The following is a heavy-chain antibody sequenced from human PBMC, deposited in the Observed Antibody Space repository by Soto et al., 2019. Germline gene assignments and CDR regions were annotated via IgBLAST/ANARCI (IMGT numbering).Heavy chain of an antibody. Sequence: QVQLQQWGAGLLKPSETLSLTCAVYGGSFSGYYWSWIRQPPGKGLEWIGEINHSGSTNYNPSLKIRVTISVDTSKNQFSLKLSSVTAADTAVYYCARGKAVTTRRYYYYYYMDVWGKGTTVTVSS. J-gene: IGHJ6*03. D-gene: IGHD4-17*01. CDR2: INHSGST. CDR3: ARGKAVTTRRYYYYYYMDV. CDR1: GGSFSGYY. V-gene: IGHV4-34*01.